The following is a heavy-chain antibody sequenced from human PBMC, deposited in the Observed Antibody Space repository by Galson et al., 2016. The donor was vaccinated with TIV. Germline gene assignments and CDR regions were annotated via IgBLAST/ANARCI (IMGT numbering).Heavy chain of an antibody. D-gene: IGHD3-22*01. CDR1: GDSLSEIA. Sequence: SVKVSCKVSGDSLSEIAMHWVRQAPGEGLEWVGGFDPEAGRTIYAQKFHGRVTVTEGTATDTAYMELNNLRSDDTAVYYCATVAWFPGLSLDSWGQGTLVIGSS. CDR3: ATVAWFPGLSLDS. J-gene: IGHJ4*02. CDR2: FDPEAGRT. V-gene: IGHV1-24*01.